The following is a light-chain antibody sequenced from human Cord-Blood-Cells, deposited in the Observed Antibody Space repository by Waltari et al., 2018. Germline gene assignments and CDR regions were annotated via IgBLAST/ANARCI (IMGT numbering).Light chain of an antibody. CDR3: QQYNSYSLT. CDR1: QSISSW. V-gene: IGKV1-5*03. Sequence: IQMNQHPSTLSASVGDRVTITCRASQSISSWLAWYQQKPGKAPKLLIYKASSLESGVPSRFSGSGSGTEFTLTISSLQPDDFATYYCQQYNSYSLTFGGGTKVEIK. J-gene: IGKJ4*01. CDR2: KAS.